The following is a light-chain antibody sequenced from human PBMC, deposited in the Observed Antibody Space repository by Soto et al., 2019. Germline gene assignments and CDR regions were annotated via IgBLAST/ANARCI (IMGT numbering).Light chain of an antibody. J-gene: IGLJ2*01. V-gene: IGLV1-40*01. Sequence: QSVLTQPPSVSGAPGQRVTIPCTGSSSNIGSFYDVHWYQQLPGTVPKLLIYSDNNRLSGVPDRFSGSKSGTAASLAITGLQAEDEADYYCQSYDNSLNHVVFGGGTKLTVL. CDR1: SSNIGSFYD. CDR2: SDN. CDR3: QSYDNSLNHVV.